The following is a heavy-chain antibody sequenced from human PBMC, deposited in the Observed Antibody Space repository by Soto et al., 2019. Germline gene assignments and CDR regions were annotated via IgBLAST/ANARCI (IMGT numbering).Heavy chain of an antibody. D-gene: IGHD1-1*01. V-gene: IGHV3-23*01. CDR1: GCTFSDYA. Sequence: GGSLRLSCAVSGCTFSDYAMSWVRQAPGKGLEWVSGISGSGDSTYYAASVKGRFTISRDNSNNTLFLQMSGLRADDAAVYYCAKREWDYTGSAFDIWGQGTMVTVSS. J-gene: IGHJ3*02. CDR3: AKREWDYTGSAFDI. CDR2: ISGSGDST.